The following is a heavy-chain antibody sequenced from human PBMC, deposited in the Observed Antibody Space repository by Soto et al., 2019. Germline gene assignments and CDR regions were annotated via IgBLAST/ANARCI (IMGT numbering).Heavy chain of an antibody. CDR1: GYTFTSYD. Sequence: ASVKVSCKASGYTFTSYDINWVRQVTGQGLEWMGWMNPNSGNTGYAQKFQGRVTMTRNTSISTAYMELSSLRSEDTAVYYCARGYKYSSSWYSVDYWGQGTLVTVSS. J-gene: IGHJ4*02. CDR2: MNPNSGNT. CDR3: ARGYKYSSSWYSVDY. D-gene: IGHD6-13*01. V-gene: IGHV1-8*01.